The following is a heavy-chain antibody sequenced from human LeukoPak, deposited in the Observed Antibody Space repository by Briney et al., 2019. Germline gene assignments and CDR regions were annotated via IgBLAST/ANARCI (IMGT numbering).Heavy chain of an antibody. J-gene: IGHJ4*02. CDR1: GFTFSSYA. Sequence: GGSLRLSCAASGFTFSSYAMHWVRQAPGRGLEWVANIKQDGSEKYYVDSVKGRFTISRDNAKNSLYLQMNSLRAEDTAVYYCATGEISTGVFDYWGQGTLVTVSS. D-gene: IGHD7-27*01. V-gene: IGHV3-7*01. CDR3: ATGEISTGVFDY. CDR2: IKQDGSEK.